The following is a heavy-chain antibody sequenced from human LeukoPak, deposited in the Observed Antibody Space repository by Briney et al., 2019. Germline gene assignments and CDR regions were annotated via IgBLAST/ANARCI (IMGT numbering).Heavy chain of an antibody. J-gene: IGHJ4*02. CDR2: INHSGST. CDR3: ARDREEVGNIAARRGDFDY. Sequence: SETLSLTCAVYGGSFSGYYWSWIRQPLGKGLEWIGEINHSGSTNYNPSLKSRVTISVDTSKNQFSLKLSSVTAADTAVYYCARDREEVGNIAARRGDFDYWGQGTLVTVSS. V-gene: IGHV4-34*01. D-gene: IGHD6-13*01. CDR1: GGSFSGYY.